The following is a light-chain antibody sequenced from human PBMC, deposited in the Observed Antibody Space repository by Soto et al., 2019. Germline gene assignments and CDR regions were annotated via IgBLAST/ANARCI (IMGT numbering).Light chain of an antibody. CDR2: DAS. CDR3: QQYDNWPRT. CDR1: QSVRSN. Sequence: EIVMTQSPATLSVSPGERATLSGRASQSVRSNLAWYQQKPGQPPRLLIYDASTRATGIPSRFSGSGSGTEFTLTISSLKSEDCAVYYCQQYDNWPRTFGQGTKVDIK. V-gene: IGKV3-15*01. J-gene: IGKJ1*01.